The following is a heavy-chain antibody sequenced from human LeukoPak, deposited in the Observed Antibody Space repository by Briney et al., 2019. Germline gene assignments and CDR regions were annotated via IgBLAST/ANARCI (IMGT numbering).Heavy chain of an antibody. D-gene: IGHD6-13*01. CDR3: ARDYPQLVQSEGYFDY. CDR2: ISSSSSWI. V-gene: IGHV3-21*01. CDR1: EFSFSSYS. J-gene: IGHJ4*02. Sequence: GGSLRLSCAASEFSFSSYSMNWVRQAPGKGLEWVSSISSSSSWIFYADSVKGRFTISRDNAKNSLYLQMNSLRAEDTAVYYCARDYPQLVQSEGYFDYWGQGTLVTVSS.